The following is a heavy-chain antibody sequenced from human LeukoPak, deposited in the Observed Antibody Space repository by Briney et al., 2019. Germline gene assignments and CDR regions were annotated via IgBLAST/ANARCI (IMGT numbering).Heavy chain of an antibody. J-gene: IGHJ4*02. Sequence: GGSLRLSCAASGFTFSNYGMSWVRQAPGKGLEWVSTISGSGGNTYYADSEKGRFTISRDTSKNTLYLQMNSPRAEDTAVYYCAKDMYYDSSGPVFDYWGQGTLVTVSS. CDR2: ISGSGGNT. CDR3: AKDMYYDSSGPVFDY. D-gene: IGHD3-22*01. CDR1: GFTFSNYG. V-gene: IGHV3-23*01.